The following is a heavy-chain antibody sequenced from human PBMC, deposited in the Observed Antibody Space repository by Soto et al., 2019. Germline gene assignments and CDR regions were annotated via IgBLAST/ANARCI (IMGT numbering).Heavy chain of an antibody. CDR2: ISSSGSTI. D-gene: IGHD6-13*01. Sequence: HPGGSLRLSCAASGFTFSSYEMNWVRQAPGKGLEWVSYISSSGSTIYYADSVKGRFTISRDNAKNSLYLQMNSLRAEDTAVYYCAREAAARLFDYWGQGTLVTVS. CDR3: AREAAARLFDY. V-gene: IGHV3-48*03. CDR1: GFTFSSYE. J-gene: IGHJ4*02.